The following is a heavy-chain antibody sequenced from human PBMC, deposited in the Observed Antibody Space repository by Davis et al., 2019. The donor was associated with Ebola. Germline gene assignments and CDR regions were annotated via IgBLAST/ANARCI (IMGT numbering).Heavy chain of an antibody. D-gene: IGHD3-3*01. Sequence: GESLKISCAASGFTFSRYDMTWVRQAPGKGLEWVSSMSSAGNYIHYADSVKGRFTISRDHANNSLYLQMNSLRAGDTAVYYCAREPDDDTIDYWDQGTQVTVSS. CDR2: MSSAGNYI. J-gene: IGHJ4*02. CDR1: GFTFSRYD. V-gene: IGHV3-21*01. CDR3: AREPDDDTIDY.